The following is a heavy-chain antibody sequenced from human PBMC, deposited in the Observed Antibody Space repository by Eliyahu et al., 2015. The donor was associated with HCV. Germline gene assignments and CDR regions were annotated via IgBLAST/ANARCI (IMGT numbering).Heavy chain of an antibody. CDR3: AVSSGWLPRYYDY. D-gene: IGHD6-19*01. CDR1: GYSISRGYY. Sequence: QVQLQESDPGLVKPSETLSLTCSVSGYSISRGYYWGWIRQSPGKGLEWIASIYHSGTTYDNPSLKSRVTISVDTSKNLLSLKLNSVTAADTAVYFCAVSSGWLPRYYDYWSQGTLVTVSS. V-gene: IGHV4-38-2*02. CDR2: IYHSGTT. J-gene: IGHJ4*02.